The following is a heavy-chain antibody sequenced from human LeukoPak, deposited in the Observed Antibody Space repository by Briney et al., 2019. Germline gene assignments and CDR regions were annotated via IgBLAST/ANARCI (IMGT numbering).Heavy chain of an antibody. CDR2: ISYSGTT. D-gene: IGHD3-10*01. J-gene: IGHJ6*03. Sequence: PSETLSLTCTVSGGSISSRPYYWGWVRQPPGKGLEWIGTISYSGTTYYSPSLKSRVTISVDTSKNQFSLKLSSVTAADTAVYYCARATSGKGSSYYYYYYMDVWGKGTTVTVSS. V-gene: IGHV4-39*07. CDR1: GGSISSRPYY. CDR3: ARATSGKGSSYYYYYYMDV.